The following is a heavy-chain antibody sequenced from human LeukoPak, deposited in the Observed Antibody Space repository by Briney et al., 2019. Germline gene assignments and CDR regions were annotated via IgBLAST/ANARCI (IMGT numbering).Heavy chain of an antibody. D-gene: IGHD4-17*01. CDR3: ARSVFDYGDYTSSNDY. V-gene: IGHV4-34*01. J-gene: IGHJ4*02. Sequence: SETLSLTCAVSGGSFSGFYWSWIRQPPGKGLEWIGEINHSGSTNYNPSLKSRVAISVDTSKNQFSLKLSSVTAADTAVYYCARSVFDYGDYTSSNDYWGQGTLVTVSS. CDR2: INHSGST. CDR1: GGSFSGFY.